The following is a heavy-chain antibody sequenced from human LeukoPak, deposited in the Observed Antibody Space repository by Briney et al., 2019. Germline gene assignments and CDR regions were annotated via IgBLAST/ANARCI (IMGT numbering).Heavy chain of an antibody. D-gene: IGHD2-15*01. V-gene: IGHV1-2*06. J-gene: IGHJ3*02. CDR1: GYTFTGYY. CDR3: AAAETARDIVVVVAATSAFDI. CDR2: INPNSGGT. Sequence: ASVKVSCKASGYTFTGYYMHWVRQAPGQGLEWMGRINPNSGGTNYAQKFQGRVTMTRDTSISTAYMELSRLRSDDTAVYYCAAAETARDIVVVVAATSAFDIWGQGTMVTVSS.